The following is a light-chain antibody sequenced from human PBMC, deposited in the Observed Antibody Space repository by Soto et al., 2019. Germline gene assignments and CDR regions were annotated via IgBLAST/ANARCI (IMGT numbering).Light chain of an antibody. J-gene: IGKJ1*01. CDR3: QHYGGVWT. CDR2: AAS. V-gene: IGKV1-39*01. CDR1: QSISSY. Sequence: DIQISQSPSSLSASVGDRVTITCRASQSISSYLNWYQQKPGKAPKVLIYAASSLEGGVPSRFSGTGSATEFILTISSLQPDDFATYHCQHYGGVWTFGQGTKVDI.